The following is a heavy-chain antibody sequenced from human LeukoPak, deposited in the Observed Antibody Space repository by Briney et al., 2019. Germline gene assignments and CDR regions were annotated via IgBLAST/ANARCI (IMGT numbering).Heavy chain of an antibody. J-gene: IGHJ4*02. CDR2: IYSDNT. CDR3: ARRAGAYSHTYDY. D-gene: IGHD4/OR15-4a*01. V-gene: IGHV3-53*01. Sequence: PGGSLRLSCTVSGFTVSSNSMSWVRQAPGKGLEWVSFIYSDNTHYSDPVKGRFTISRDNSKNTLYLQMNSLRAEDTAVYYCARRAGAYSHTYDYRGQGTLVTVSS. CDR1: GFTVSSNS.